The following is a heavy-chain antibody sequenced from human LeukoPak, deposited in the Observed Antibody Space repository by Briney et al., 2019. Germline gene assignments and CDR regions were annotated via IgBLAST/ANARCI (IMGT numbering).Heavy chain of an antibody. CDR2: ISHGGST. CDR1: GGSFTPSW. V-gene: IGHV4-34*01. Sequence: SETLSLTCAVYGGSFTPSWWSWIRQAPGKGLEWIGEISHGGSTNYNPSLKSRVTISLDTPNSQFSLSLSFLTAADTAMYYCQGVPLGSSSAWTSDYSYMDVWGKGTPVTVS. CDR3: QGVPLGSSSAWTSDYSYMDV. J-gene: IGHJ6*03. D-gene: IGHD6-19*01.